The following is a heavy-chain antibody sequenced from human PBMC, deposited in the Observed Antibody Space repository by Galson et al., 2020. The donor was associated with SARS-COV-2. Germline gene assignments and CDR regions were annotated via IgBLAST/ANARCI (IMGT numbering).Heavy chain of an antibody. V-gene: IGHV1-2*04. J-gene: IGHJ4*02. CDR3: ARGQLITMVQGVFDY. D-gene: IGHD3-10*01. CDR2: INPNSGGT. Sequence: ASVKVSCKASGYTFTGYYMHWVRQAPGQGLEWMGWINPNSGGTNYAQKFQGWVTMTRDTSISTAYMELSRLRSDDTAVYYCARGQLITMVQGVFDYWGQGTLVTVSS. CDR1: GYTFTGYY.